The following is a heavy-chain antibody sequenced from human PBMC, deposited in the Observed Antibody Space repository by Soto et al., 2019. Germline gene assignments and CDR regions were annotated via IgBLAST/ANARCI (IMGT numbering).Heavy chain of an antibody. V-gene: IGHV4-31*03. D-gene: IGHD2-15*01. CDR2: IYYSGST. CDR3: ARGLGREDWFDP. J-gene: IGHJ5*02. CDR1: GGSISSGGYY. Sequence: PSETLSLTCTVSGGSISSGGYYWSWIRQHPGKGLEWIGYIYYSGSTYYNPSLKSRVTISVDTSKNQFSLKRSSVTAADTAVYYCARGLGREDWFDPWGQGTLVTVSS.